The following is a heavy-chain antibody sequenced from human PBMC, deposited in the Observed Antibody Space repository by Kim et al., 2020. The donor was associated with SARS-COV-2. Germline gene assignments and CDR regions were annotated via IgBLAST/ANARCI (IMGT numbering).Heavy chain of an antibody. Sequence: GGSLRLSCAASGFTFDDYAMHWVRQAPGKGLEWVSGISWNSGSIGYADSVKGRFTISRDNAKNSLYLQMNSLRAEDTALYYCAKGGFSGYGAVGVNFDYWGQGTLVTVSS. CDR2: ISWNSGSI. D-gene: IGHD5-12*01. CDR1: GFTFDDYA. CDR3: AKGGFSGYGAVGVNFDY. J-gene: IGHJ4*02. V-gene: IGHV3-9*01.